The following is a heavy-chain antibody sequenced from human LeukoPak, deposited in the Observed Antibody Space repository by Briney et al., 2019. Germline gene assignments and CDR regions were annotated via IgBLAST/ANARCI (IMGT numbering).Heavy chain of an antibody. CDR2: IYTSGST. CDR3: ARRWNYGRNYYIDV. CDR1: GGSISSGSYY. D-gene: IGHD1-7*01. Sequence: SETLSLTCTVSGGSISSGSYYWSWIRQPAGKGLEWIGRIYTSGSTNYNPSLKSRVTISVDTSKNQFSLKLSSVTAADTAVYYCARRWNYGRNYYIDVWGKGATVSVSS. V-gene: IGHV4-61*02. J-gene: IGHJ6*03.